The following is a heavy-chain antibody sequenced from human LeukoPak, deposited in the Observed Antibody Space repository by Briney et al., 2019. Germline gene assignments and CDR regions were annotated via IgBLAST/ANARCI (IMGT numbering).Heavy chain of an antibody. Sequence: SETLSLTCTVSGGFISSYYWSWIRQPPGKGLEWIGYIYHSGSTNYNPSLKSRVTISVDTSKNQFSLKVSSLTAADTAVYYCARIGYSYRDDSWGQGTLVTVSS. J-gene: IGHJ4*02. D-gene: IGHD5-18*01. CDR3: ARIGYSYRDDS. CDR2: IYHSGST. CDR1: GGFISSYY. V-gene: IGHV4-59*01.